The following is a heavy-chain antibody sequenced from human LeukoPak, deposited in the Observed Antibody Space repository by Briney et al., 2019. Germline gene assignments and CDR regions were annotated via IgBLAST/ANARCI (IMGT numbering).Heavy chain of an antibody. Sequence: PGGSLRLSCAASGFTVSSNYMSWVRQAPGKGLEWVSVIYSGGSTYYADSVKGRFTISRDNSKNTLYLQMNSLRAEDTAVYYCARLYSSSWPVDYWGQGTLVTVSS. CDR3: ARLYSSSWPVDY. V-gene: IGHV3-66*04. CDR1: GFTVSSNY. J-gene: IGHJ4*02. D-gene: IGHD6-13*01. CDR2: IYSGGST.